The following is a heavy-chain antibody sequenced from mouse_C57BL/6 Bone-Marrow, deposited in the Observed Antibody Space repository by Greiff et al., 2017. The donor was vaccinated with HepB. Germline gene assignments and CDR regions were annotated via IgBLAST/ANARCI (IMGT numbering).Heavy chain of an antibody. CDR1: GFSLTSYG. J-gene: IGHJ4*01. CDR2: IWRGGST. D-gene: IGHD2-5*01. CDR3: AKKGYSNYYAMDY. V-gene: IGHV2-5*01. Sequence: VKLQESGPGLVQPSQSLSITCTVSGFSLTSYGVHWVRQSPGKGLEWLGVIWRGGSTDYNAAFMSRLSITKDNSKSQVFFKMNSLQADDTAIYYCAKKGYSNYYAMDYWGQGTSVTVSS.